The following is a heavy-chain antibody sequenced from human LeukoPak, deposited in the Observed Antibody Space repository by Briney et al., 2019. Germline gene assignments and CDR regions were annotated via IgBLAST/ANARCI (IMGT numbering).Heavy chain of an antibody. CDR3: AEGSDYYDSSGYYPFIY. J-gene: IGHJ4*02. CDR2: IIPILGIA. Sequence: SVKVSCKASGGTFSSYAISWVRQAPGQGLEWMGRIIPILGIANYAQKFQGRVTITADKSTSTAYMELSSLRSGDTAVYYCAEGSDYYDSSGYYPFIYWGQGTLVTVSS. V-gene: IGHV1-69*04. D-gene: IGHD3-22*01. CDR1: GGTFSSYA.